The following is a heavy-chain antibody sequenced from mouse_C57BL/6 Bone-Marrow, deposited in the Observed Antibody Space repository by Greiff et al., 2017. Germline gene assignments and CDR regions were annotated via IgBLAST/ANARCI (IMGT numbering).Heavy chain of an antibody. CDR2: ISSGSSTI. J-gene: IGHJ3*01. V-gene: IGHV5-17*01. CDR3: ARDWDAY. Sequence: EVKLVESGGGLVKPGGSLKLSCAASGFTFSDYGMHWVRQAPEKGLEWVAYISSGSSTIYYADTVKGRFPISRDNAKNTLFLQMTSLRSEDTAMYYCARDWDAYWGQGTLVTVSA. D-gene: IGHD4-1*01. CDR1: GFTFSDYG.